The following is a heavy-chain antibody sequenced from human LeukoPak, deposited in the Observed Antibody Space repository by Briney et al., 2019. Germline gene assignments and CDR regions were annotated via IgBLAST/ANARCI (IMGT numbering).Heavy chain of an antibody. V-gene: IGHV3-15*01. J-gene: IGHJ4*02. CDR2: IKSKTDGGTT. Sequence: GGSLRLSCAASGFTFSNAWMNWVRQAPGKGLEWVGRIKSKTDGGTTDYSAPVKGRFTISRDDSKNTLYLQMNSLRAEDTAVYYCAKENYDILTGYYNAPDYWGQGTLVTVSS. D-gene: IGHD3-9*01. CDR3: AKENYDILTGYYNAPDY. CDR1: GFTFSNAW.